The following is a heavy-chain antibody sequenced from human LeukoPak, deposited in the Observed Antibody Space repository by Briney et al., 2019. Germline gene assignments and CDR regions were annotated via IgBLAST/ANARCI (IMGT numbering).Heavy chain of an antibody. J-gene: IGHJ4*02. CDR1: DGSMKSYH. V-gene: IGHV4-4*07. CDR3: ATQGGY. D-gene: IGHD3-16*01. CDR2: IYTSGST. Sequence: SETLSLTCSVSDGSMKSYHWSWIRQPAGKGLEWIGRIYTSGSTDYNPSLMSRVTMSVDTSKNQFSLKLRSMTAADTAVYYCATQGGYWGQGTLVTVSS.